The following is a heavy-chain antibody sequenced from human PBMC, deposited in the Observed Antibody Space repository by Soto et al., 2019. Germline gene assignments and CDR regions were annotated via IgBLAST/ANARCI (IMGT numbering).Heavy chain of an antibody. J-gene: IGHJ4*02. V-gene: IGHV4-34*01. CDR3: AVNSGSYLAPPGN. D-gene: IGHD1-26*01. Sequence: QVQLQQWGAGLLKPSETLSLTCAVYGGSFSGYYWSWIRQPPGKGLEWIGEINHSGSTNYNPSLKSRVTISVDTSKNQFSLKLSSVTAADTAVYYCAVNSGSYLAPPGNWGQGTLVTVSS. CDR2: INHSGST. CDR1: GGSFSGYY.